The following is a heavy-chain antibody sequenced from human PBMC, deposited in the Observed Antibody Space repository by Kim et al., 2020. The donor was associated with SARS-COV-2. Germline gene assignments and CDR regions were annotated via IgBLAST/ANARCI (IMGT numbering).Heavy chain of an antibody. D-gene: IGHD2-2*01. Sequence: GGSLRLSCAASGFTFSSYGMHWVRQAPGKGLEWVAVIWYDGSNKYYADSVKGRFTISRDNSKNTLYLQMNSLRAEDTAVYYCARVDCSSTSCWFDYWGQGTLVTVSS. CDR1: GFTFSSYG. CDR3: ARVDCSSTSCWFDY. J-gene: IGHJ4*02. V-gene: IGHV3-33*01. CDR2: IWYDGSNK.